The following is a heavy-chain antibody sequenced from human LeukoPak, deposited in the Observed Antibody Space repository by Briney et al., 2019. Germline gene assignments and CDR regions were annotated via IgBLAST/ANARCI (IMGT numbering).Heavy chain of an antibody. CDR2: IHHSGST. CDR3: AAVAGTRDY. Sequence: SETLSLTCTVSGDAITSDKYYWGWIRQPPGKGLEWIGNIHHSGSTNYNPSLKSRVTISVDTSKNQFSLKLSSVTAADTAVYYCAAVAGTRDYWGQGTLVTVSS. J-gene: IGHJ4*02. D-gene: IGHD6-19*01. CDR1: GDAITSDKYY. V-gene: IGHV4-39*07.